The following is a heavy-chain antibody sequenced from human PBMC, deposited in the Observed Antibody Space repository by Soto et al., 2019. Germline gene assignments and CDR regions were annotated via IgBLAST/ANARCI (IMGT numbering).Heavy chain of an antibody. V-gene: IGHV3-23*01. Sequence: EVQLLESGGGLVQPGGSLRLSCAASGFTFSSYAMSWVRQAPGKGLEWVSAISGSGGSTYYADSVKGRFTISRDNSKNTLYLQMNSLRAEDTAVYYCARRGVVAASGRYYYYYGIDVWGQGTTVTVSS. CDR3: ARRGVVAASGRYYYYYGIDV. CDR2: ISGSGGST. D-gene: IGHD2-15*01. CDR1: GFTFSSYA. J-gene: IGHJ6*02.